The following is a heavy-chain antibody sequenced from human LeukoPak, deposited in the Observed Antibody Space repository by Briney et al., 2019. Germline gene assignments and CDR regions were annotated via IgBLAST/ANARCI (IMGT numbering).Heavy chain of an antibody. CDR2: INPNSGGT. J-gene: IGHJ4*02. Sequence: ASVRVSCKASGYTFTGYYMHWVRQAPGQGLEGMGWINPNSGGTNYAQKFQGWVTMTRDTSISTAYMELSRLRSDDTAVYYCAREDTAAGYDYWGQGTLVTVSS. CDR3: AREDTAAGYDY. D-gene: IGHD6-13*01. CDR1: GYTFTGYY. V-gene: IGHV1-2*04.